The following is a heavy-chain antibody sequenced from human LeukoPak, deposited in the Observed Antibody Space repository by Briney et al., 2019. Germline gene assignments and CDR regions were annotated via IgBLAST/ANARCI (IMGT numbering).Heavy chain of an antibody. D-gene: IGHD1-26*01. J-gene: IGHJ4*02. V-gene: IGHV4-34*01. Sequence: SETLSLTCAVYGGSFSGYYWSWIRQPPGKGLEWIGEINHSGSTNYNPSLKSRVTISVDTSKNQFSLKLSSATAADTAVYYCARGFSVGYFDYWGQGTLVTVSS. CDR1: GGSFSGYY. CDR3: ARGFSVGYFDY. CDR2: INHSGST.